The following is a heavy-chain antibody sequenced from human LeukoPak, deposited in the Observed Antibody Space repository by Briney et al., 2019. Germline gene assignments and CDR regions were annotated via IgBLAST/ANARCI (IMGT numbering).Heavy chain of an antibody. V-gene: IGHV1-46*01. Sequence: ASVKVSCKASGYTFASYYMHWVRQAPGQGLEWMGIINPSGGSTSYAQKFQGRVTMTRDTSTSTVYMELSSLRSEDTAVYYCARSYLDMAPQGWGQGTLVTVSS. D-gene: IGHD2-2*03. CDR3: ARSYLDMAPQG. CDR1: GYTFASYY. J-gene: IGHJ4*02. CDR2: INPSGGST.